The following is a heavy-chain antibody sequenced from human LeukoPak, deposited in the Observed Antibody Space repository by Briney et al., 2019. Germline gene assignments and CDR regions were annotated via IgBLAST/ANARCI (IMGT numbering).Heavy chain of an antibody. CDR3: ANLRAGAISGDSFDH. CDR1: GFTFSTYA. CDR2: ISYDGSNK. V-gene: IGHV3-30-3*01. Sequence: GGSLRLSCAASGFTFSTYAMHWVRQAPGKGLEWVAVISYDGSNKYYADSVKGRFTISRDNSKNTLYLQMNSLRAEDTAVYYCANLRAGAISGDSFDHWGQGTLVTVSS. D-gene: IGHD6-13*01. J-gene: IGHJ4*02.